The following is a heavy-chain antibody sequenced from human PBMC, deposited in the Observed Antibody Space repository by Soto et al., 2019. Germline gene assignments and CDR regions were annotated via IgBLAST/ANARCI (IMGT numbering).Heavy chain of an antibody. CDR3: ARHSVRFLEWLLPFDC. D-gene: IGHD3-3*01. V-gene: IGHV4-39*01. CDR2: IYYSGST. Sequence: SETLSLTCTVSGGSISSSSYYWGWIRQPPGKGLEWIGSIYYSGSTYYNPSLKSRVTISVDTSKNQFSLKLSSVTAADTAVYYCARHSVRFLEWLLPFDCWGQGTLVTVSS. CDR1: GGSISSSSYY. J-gene: IGHJ4*02.